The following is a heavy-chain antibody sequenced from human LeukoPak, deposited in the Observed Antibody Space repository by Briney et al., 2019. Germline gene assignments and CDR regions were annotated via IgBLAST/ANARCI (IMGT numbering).Heavy chain of an antibody. CDR2: IYYSGST. J-gene: IGHJ2*01. D-gene: IGHD2-15*01. Sequence: SQTLSLTCTVSGGSISSGDYYWSWIRQPPGKGLEWIGYIYYSGSTYYNPSLKSRVTISVDTSKNQFSLKLSSETAADTAVYYCARGRCSGGSCYTTYWYFDLWGRGTLVTVSS. CDR3: ARGRCSGGSCYTTYWYFDL. V-gene: IGHV4-30-4*01. CDR1: GGSISSGDYY.